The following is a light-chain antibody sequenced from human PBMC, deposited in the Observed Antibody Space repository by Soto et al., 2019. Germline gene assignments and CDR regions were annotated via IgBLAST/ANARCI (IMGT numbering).Light chain of an antibody. CDR1: QSVISY. Sequence: PSALSASVGDRVTLSFLPSQSVISYLHWYQQKPGKAPKLLIYDASRLQSGVPSRFSGSGSGTEFTLTISSVQPEDFGSYYCQQSYSTPHTFGQGTRLEIK. V-gene: IGKV1-39*01. CDR2: DAS. J-gene: IGKJ5*01. CDR3: QQSYSTPHT.